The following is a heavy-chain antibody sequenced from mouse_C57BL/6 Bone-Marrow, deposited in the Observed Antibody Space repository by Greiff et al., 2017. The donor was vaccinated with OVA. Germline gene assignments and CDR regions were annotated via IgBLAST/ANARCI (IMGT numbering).Heavy chain of an antibody. Sequence: EVKVEESGGGLVKPGGSLKLSCAASGFTFSSYAMSWVRQTPEKRLEWVATISDGGSYTYYPDNVKGRFTISRDNAKNNLYLQMSHLKSEDTAMYHCAGPNWDLDYWGQGTTLTVSS. CDR1: GFTFSSYA. V-gene: IGHV5-4*03. CDR3: AGPNWDLDY. D-gene: IGHD4-1*01. J-gene: IGHJ2*01. CDR2: ISDGGSYT.